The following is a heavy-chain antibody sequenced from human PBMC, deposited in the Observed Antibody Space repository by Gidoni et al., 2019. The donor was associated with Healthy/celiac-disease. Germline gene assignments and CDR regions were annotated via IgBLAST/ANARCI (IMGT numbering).Heavy chain of an antibody. CDR2: IYYSGST. Sequence: QVQLQESGPGLVKPSETLSLTCTVSGGSISSYYWSWLRPPPGKGLEWIVYIYYSGSTNYNPSLKSRVTISVDTSKNQFSLKLSSVTAADTAVYYCAKSDENYYDSSGYTLWFDPWGQGTLVTVSS. J-gene: IGHJ5*02. V-gene: IGHV4-59*01. CDR3: AKSDENYYDSSGYTLWFDP. D-gene: IGHD3-22*01. CDR1: GGSISSYY.